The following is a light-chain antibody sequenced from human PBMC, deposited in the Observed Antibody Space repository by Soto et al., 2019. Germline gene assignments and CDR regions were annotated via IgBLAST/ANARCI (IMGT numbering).Light chain of an antibody. CDR1: QSVSNN. CDR3: QQYNNWPPFT. J-gene: IGKJ3*01. Sequence: EIVMTQSPATLSVSPGERATLSCRASQSVSNNLAWYKQKSGQAPRLLIYGASIRATGIPARFSGSGSGTDFTLTISSLQSEDFAVYYCQQYNNWPPFTFGPGTKVDIK. V-gene: IGKV3D-15*01. CDR2: GAS.